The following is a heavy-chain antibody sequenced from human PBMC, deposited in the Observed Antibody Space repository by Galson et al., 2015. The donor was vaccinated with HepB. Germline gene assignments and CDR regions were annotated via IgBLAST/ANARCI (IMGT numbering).Heavy chain of an antibody. Sequence: SLRLSCAASGFTFSSYSLNWVRQAPGKELVWVSHIRDDGTSTYYADSVKGRFTISRDNAKNTLYLQMNSLRAEDTALYYCVRGYRVTVGGYWGQGTLVTVSS. CDR1: GFTFSSYS. CDR3: VRGYRVTVGGY. CDR2: IRDDGTST. J-gene: IGHJ4*02. V-gene: IGHV3-74*01. D-gene: IGHD5/OR15-5a*01.